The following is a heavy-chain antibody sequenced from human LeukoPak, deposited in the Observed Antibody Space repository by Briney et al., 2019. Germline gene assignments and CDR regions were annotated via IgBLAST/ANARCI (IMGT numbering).Heavy chain of an antibody. CDR2: ICYDGSNK. CDR1: GFTFSSYA. Sequence: PGGSLRLSCAASGFTFSSYAMHWVRQAPGKGLEWVAVICYDGSNKYYADSVKGRFTISRDNSQNTLYLQMNSLRAEDTGVYYCARDSRITIFGVVLGYYYYMDVWGKGTTVTVSS. D-gene: IGHD3-3*01. J-gene: IGHJ6*03. V-gene: IGHV3-30-3*01. CDR3: ARDSRITIFGVVLGYYYYMDV.